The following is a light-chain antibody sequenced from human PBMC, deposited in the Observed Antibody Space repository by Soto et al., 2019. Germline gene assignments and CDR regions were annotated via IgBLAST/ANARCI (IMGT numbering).Light chain of an antibody. CDR3: SSYTSSSDVV. J-gene: IGLJ2*01. V-gene: IGLV2-14*01. Sequence: QSALTQPASVSWSPGQSITISCTGTSSDVGGYNYVSWYQQHPGKAPKLMIYDVSNRPSGVSNRFSGSKSGNTASLTISVLQAEDEADYYCSSYTSSSDVVFGGGTKLTVL. CDR2: DVS. CDR1: SSDVGGYNY.